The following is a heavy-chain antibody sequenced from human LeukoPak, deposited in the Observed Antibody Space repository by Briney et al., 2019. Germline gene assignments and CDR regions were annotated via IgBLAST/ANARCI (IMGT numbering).Heavy chain of an antibody. J-gene: IGHJ5*02. Sequence: PGRSLRLSCAASGLTFSSYGMHWVRQAPGKGLEWVAVISYDGSNKYYADSVKGRFTISRDNSKNTLYLQMNSLRAEDTAVYYCVKDRDPWLLQNNWFDPWGQGTLVTVSS. CDR3: VKDRDPWLLQNNWFDP. D-gene: IGHD3-22*01. CDR2: ISYDGSNK. V-gene: IGHV3-30*18. CDR1: GLTFSSYG.